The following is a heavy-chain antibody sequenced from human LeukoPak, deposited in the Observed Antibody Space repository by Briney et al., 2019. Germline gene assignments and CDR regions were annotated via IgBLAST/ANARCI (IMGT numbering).Heavy chain of an antibody. V-gene: IGHV3-48*01. J-gene: IGHJ4*02. CDR2: ISTSSSTI. D-gene: IGHD3-22*01. CDR1: GFTFSNYI. CDR3: ARDSSGYHFDD. Sequence: GGSLRLSCAASGFTFSNYIMNWVRQAPGKGLEWVSYISTSSSTIKYADSVKGRFTVSRDNAKNSMYLQMNSLRAEDTAVYYCARDSSGYHFDDWGQGTLVTVSS.